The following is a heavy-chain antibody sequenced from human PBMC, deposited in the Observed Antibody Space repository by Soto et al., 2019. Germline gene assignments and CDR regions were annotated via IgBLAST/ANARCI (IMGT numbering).Heavy chain of an antibody. V-gene: IGHV1-8*01. CDR3: ARVRVGATTADYYYYGLDV. CDR1: GYTFTSYD. D-gene: IGHD1-26*01. CDR2: MNAGNGNT. Sequence: ASVKVSCKASGYTFTSYDINWVRQATGQRLEWMGWMNAGNGNTKYSQKFQGRVTMTRDTSTSTVYMELSSLRSEDSAVYYCARVRVGATTADYYYYGLDVWGQGTTVTVSS. J-gene: IGHJ6*02.